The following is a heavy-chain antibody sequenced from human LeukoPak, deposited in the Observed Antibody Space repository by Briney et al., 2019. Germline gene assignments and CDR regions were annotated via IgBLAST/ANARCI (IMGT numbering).Heavy chain of an antibody. Sequence: ASVKVSCKASGGVFTTYAISWVRQAPGQGLEWMGSIIPFLGTTNFAQKFQGRVTITADEPTRTAYMELTYVRSDDTAVYYCTIIPNVILFTHYFEYWGQGTLVTVSS. CDR3: TIIPNVILFTHYFEY. CDR1: GGVFTTYA. D-gene: IGHD2-21*01. J-gene: IGHJ4*02. V-gene: IGHV1-69*11. CDR2: IIPFLGTT.